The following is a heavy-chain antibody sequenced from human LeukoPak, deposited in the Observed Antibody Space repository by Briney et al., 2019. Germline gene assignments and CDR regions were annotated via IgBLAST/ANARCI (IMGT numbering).Heavy chain of an antibody. Sequence: GGSLRLSCAASGFTFSSFAMTWVRQAPGKGLEWVSADSGSGPSTYYADSVKGRFTISRDNSKNTLYLQMNSLRAEDTAVYYCAKGRGSPYYFEYWGQGTLVTVSS. V-gene: IGHV3-23*01. CDR3: AKGRGSPYYFEY. CDR2: DSGSGPST. J-gene: IGHJ4*02. D-gene: IGHD1-26*01. CDR1: GFTFSSFA.